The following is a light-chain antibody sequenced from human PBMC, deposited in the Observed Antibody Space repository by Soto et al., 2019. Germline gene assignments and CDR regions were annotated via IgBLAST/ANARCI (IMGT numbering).Light chain of an antibody. CDR1: SSDVGGYNS. CDR3: SSYTSTSSYV. J-gene: IGLJ1*01. Sequence: QSVLTQPASVSGSPGQSITVSWTGTSSDVGGYNSVSWYQQHPGKPPKLIIYEVSNRPSGVSDRFSGSKSGNTASLTISGLQAEDEADYYCSSYTSTSSYVFATGTKV. V-gene: IGLV2-14*03. CDR2: EVS.